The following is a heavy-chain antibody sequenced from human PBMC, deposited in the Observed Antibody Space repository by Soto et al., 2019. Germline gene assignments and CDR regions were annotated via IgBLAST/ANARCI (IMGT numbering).Heavy chain of an antibody. J-gene: IGHJ4*02. V-gene: IGHV3-23*01. CDR2: ISGSGGST. D-gene: IGHD3-9*01. CDR1: GVTFSSHA. CDR3: AKNRYDIVFDY. Sequence: GGALRLSCAAPGVTFSSHAMSWGRQAPGKGLEWVSAISGSGGSTYYADSVKGRFTISRDNSKNTLYLQMNSLRAEDTAVYYCAKNRYDIVFDYWGQGTLVTGSS.